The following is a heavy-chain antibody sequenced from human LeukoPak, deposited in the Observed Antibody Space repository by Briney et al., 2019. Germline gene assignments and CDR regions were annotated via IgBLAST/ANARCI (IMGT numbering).Heavy chain of an antibody. V-gene: IGHV3-21*01. D-gene: IGHD3-10*01. Sequence: GGSLRLSCAASGFTFSSYRMNWVRQAPGKGLEWVSSISSSSSYIYYADSVKGRFTISRDNAKNSLYLQMNSLRAEDTAVYYCARDDYYGSGSYDYWGQGTLVTVSS. J-gene: IGHJ4*02. CDR1: GFTFSSYR. CDR3: ARDDYYGSGSYDY. CDR2: ISSSSSYI.